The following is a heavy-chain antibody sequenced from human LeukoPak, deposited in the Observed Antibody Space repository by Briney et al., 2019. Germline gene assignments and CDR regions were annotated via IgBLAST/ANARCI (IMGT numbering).Heavy chain of an antibody. J-gene: IGHJ4*02. D-gene: IGHD3-10*01. CDR1: GYTFTGYY. CDR3: ARDGGFGELPDY. CDR2: INPNSGGT. V-gene: IGHV1-2*02. Sequence: ASVKVSFKASGYTFTGYYMHWVRQAPGQGLEWMGWINPNSGGTNYAQKLQGRVTMTRDTSISTAYMELSRLRSDDTAVYYCARDGGFGELPDYWGQGTLVTVSS.